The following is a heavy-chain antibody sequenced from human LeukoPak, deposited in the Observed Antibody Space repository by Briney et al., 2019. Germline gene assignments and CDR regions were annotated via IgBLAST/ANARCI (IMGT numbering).Heavy chain of an antibody. CDR1: GFTFRSYW. CDR3: AKYLSRAFDS. D-gene: IGHD2/OR15-2a*01. J-gene: IGHJ4*02. CDR2: INQEASRT. V-gene: IGHV3-7*01. Sequence: EGSLRLSCAASGFTFRSYWMSWVRQAPGKGLEWLGHINQEASRTDHADSVKGRFTISRDNSRNLLYLHMSSLRAEDTAVYYCAKYLSRAFDSWGQGILVSVSS.